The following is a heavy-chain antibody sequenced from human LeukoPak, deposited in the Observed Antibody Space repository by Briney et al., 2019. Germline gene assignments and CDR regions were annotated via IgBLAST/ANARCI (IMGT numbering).Heavy chain of an antibody. D-gene: IGHD2-2*01. CDR1: GFTFSSYS. CDR3: ARDEEYCTSTSCYGDYYYYMDV. CDR2: ISSSSSYI. Sequence: GGSLRLSCAASGFTFSSYSMNWVRQAPGKGLEWVSSISSSSSYIYYADSVKGRFTISRDNAKNSLYLQMNSLRAEDTAVYYCARDEEYCTSTSCYGDYYYYMDVWGKGTTVTVSS. V-gene: IGHV3-21*01. J-gene: IGHJ6*03.